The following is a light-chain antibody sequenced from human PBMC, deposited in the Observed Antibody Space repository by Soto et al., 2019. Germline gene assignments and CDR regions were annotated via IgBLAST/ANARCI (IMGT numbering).Light chain of an antibody. J-gene: IGLJ1*01. V-gene: IGLV2-14*01. CDR3: SSHTASTTRI. CDR1: SSDVGGYSH. CDR2: KVT. Sequence: QSALTQPASVSGSPGHSITISCTGTSSDVGGYSHVSRYQHHPGKAPERIIYKVTKRPSWVFSLSSGSKSGDTASLTISGLQAEDEADYCPSSHTASTTRIFGTGTKLTVL.